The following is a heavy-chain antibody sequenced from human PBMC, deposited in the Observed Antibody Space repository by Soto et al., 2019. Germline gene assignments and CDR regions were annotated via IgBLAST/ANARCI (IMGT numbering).Heavy chain of an antibody. CDR3: ARAAYGDLIGNDY. J-gene: IGHJ4*02. D-gene: IGHD4-17*01. CDR1: DGSFSGCY. Sequence: PSETMSLTCSVYDGSFSGCYWTWTRQPPGTGLEWIGEINHSGSTNYNPSLKSRVTISVDTSKNQFSLKLTSVTAADTAVYYCARAAYGDLIGNDYWGQGTLVTVSS. V-gene: IGHV4-34*01. CDR2: INHSGST.